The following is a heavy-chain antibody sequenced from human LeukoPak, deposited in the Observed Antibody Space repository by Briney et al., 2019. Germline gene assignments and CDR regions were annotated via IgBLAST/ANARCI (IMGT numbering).Heavy chain of an antibody. CDR1: GGTFSSYA. CDR2: IIPIFGTA. Sequence: GASVKVSCKASGGTFSSYAISWVRRAPGQGLEWMGGIIPIFGTANYAQKFQGRVTITADESTSTAYMELSSLRSEDTAVYYCARPYSSSSGYYYGMDVWGQGTTVTVSS. D-gene: IGHD6-6*01. CDR3: ARPYSSSSGYYYGMDV. J-gene: IGHJ6*02. V-gene: IGHV1-69*13.